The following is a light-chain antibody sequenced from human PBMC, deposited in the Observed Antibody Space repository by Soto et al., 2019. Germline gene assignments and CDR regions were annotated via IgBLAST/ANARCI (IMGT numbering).Light chain of an antibody. Sequence: QSALTQPPSASGSPGQSVTLSCTGTSTDVGGYNYVSWYQQHPGKPPKLIIYEVTTRPSGVPDRFSGSKSGNTASLTVCGLQAEDEDDYYCSSYSGSNSVVFGGGTKLTVL. J-gene: IGLJ2*01. CDR3: SSYSGSNSVV. CDR1: STDVGGYNY. CDR2: EVT. V-gene: IGLV2-8*01.